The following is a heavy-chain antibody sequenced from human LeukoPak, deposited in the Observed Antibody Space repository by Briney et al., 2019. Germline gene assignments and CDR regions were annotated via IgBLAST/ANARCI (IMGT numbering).Heavy chain of an antibody. CDR3: ARGVAAIDY. V-gene: IGHV3-33*01. CDR1: GFTFSSYG. Sequence: GGSLRLSCAASGFTFSSYGMHWVRQVPGKGLEWVAVIWYDGSTKYYADSVKGRFTISRDNSKNTLYLQMNSLRAEDTAVYYCARGVAAIDYWGQGTLVTVSS. J-gene: IGHJ4*02. D-gene: IGHD2-15*01. CDR2: IWYDGSTK.